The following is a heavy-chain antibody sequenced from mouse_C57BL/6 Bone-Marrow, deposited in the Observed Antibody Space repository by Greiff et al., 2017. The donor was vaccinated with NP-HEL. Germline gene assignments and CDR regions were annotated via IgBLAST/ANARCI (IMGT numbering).Heavy chain of an antibody. V-gene: IGHV5-16*01. J-gene: IGHJ3*01. Sequence: DVMLVESEGGLVQPGSSMKLSCTASGFTFSDYYMAWVRQVPEKGLEWVANINHDGSSTYYLDSLKSRFIISRDNAKNILYLQMSSLKSEDTATYYCARDDGYYPFAYWGQGTLVTVSA. CDR2: INHDGSST. D-gene: IGHD2-3*01. CDR3: ARDDGYYPFAY. CDR1: GFTFSDYY.